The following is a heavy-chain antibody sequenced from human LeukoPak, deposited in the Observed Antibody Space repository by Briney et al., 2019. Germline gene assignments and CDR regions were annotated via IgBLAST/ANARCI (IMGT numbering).Heavy chain of an antibody. CDR1: GGSISSSSYY. D-gene: IGHD4-17*01. CDR2: IYYSGST. J-gene: IGHJ6*03. V-gene: IGHV4-39*07. CDR3: ARIYGDSPAYYYYMDV. Sequence: SETLSLTCTVSGGSISSSSYYWGWIRQSPGKGPELIGSIYYSGSTFYNPSLKSRVTISVDTSKNQFSLRLSSVTAADTAVYYCARIYGDSPAYYYYMDVWGKGTTVTVSS.